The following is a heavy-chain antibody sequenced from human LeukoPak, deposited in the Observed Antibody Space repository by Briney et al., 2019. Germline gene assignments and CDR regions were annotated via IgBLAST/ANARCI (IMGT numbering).Heavy chain of an antibody. Sequence: GGSLRVSCEASGFTFSSYAMSWVRQAPGKGLEWVAVIWYDENNKYYGDSVKGRFIISRDNSKNMLYLQMNRLRAEDTAVYYCATSSSSWYQEIWGQGTMVTVSS. D-gene: IGHD6-13*01. CDR1: GFTFSSYA. CDR3: ATSSSSWYQEI. J-gene: IGHJ3*02. V-gene: IGHV3-33*08. CDR2: IWYDENNK.